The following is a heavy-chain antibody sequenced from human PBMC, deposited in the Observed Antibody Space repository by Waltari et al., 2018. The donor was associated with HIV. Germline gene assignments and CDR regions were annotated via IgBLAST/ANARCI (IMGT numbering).Heavy chain of an antibody. CDR1: CCSIRSGSYY. CDR3: ARELSDYGATAWFDY. Sequence: QVQLQESGPGLVTPSQTLSRTCTVSCCSIRSGSYYRGWIRQAAGRGLEWIGRIYTSGNTNYRPSLKSRVTISMDTSKNQFSLRLSSVTAADTAVYYCARELSDYGATAWFDYWGRGTLVTVSS. V-gene: IGHV4-61*02. D-gene: IGHD3-16*01. CDR2: IYTSGNT. J-gene: IGHJ4*02.